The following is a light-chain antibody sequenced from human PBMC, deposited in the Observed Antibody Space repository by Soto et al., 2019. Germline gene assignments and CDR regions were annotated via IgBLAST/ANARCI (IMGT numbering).Light chain of an antibody. CDR1: SSDVGSYNL. J-gene: IGLJ2*01. CDR2: EVS. V-gene: IGLV2-23*02. Sequence: QSALTQPASVSGSPGQSITIPCTGASSDVGSYNLVSWYQQHPGKAHKLMIYEVSRRPSGISNRFSGSKSGNTASLTISGLQAEDEADYYCCSYAGSPTFVIFGGGTKLTVL. CDR3: CSYAGSPTFVI.